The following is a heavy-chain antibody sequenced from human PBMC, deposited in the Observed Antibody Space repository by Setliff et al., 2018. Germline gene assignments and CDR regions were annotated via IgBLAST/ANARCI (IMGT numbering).Heavy chain of an antibody. Sequence: RASMKVSCKASGYSFSDFYMHWVRQVPGEGLEALGRIDPRDDFTVYAERFKDRLTITADTSTDTSYMEMSSLRFEDTAVYYCAIDYGPTGTPYHWGQGTPVTVSS. J-gene: IGHJ4*02. CDR3: AIDYGPTGTPYH. V-gene: IGHV1-69-2*01. D-gene: IGHD1-1*01. CDR1: GYSFSDFY. CDR2: IDPRDDFT.